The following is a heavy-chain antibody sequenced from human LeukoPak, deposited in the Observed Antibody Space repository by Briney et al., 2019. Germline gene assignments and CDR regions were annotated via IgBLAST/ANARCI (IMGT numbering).Heavy chain of an antibody. CDR1: GGSFSGYY. CDR2: XXHSGST. CDR3: ARGTYDFWSGYYTQYFDY. Sequence: PSETLSLTCAVYGGSFSGYYWSWIRQPPGKGLXXXXXXXHSGSTNYNPSLKSRVTISVDTSKNQFSLKLSSVTAADTAVYYCARGTYDFWSGYYTQYFDYWGQGTLVTVSS. V-gene: IGHV4-34*01. D-gene: IGHD3-3*01. J-gene: IGHJ4*02.